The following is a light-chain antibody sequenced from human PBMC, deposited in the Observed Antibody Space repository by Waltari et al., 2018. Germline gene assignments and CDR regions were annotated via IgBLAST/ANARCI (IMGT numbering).Light chain of an antibody. CDR2: KAS. CDR3: LRYDSYVWK. CDR1: QSIANW. Sequence: DIQMTQSPSTLSASVGDAGTITCRASQSIANWLAWYQQKPGTAPKLLIYKASTLESGVPSRFRGSASGTEFTLTISSLQPDDFATYYCLRYDSYVWKFGQGTKVEIK. V-gene: IGKV1-5*03. J-gene: IGKJ1*01.